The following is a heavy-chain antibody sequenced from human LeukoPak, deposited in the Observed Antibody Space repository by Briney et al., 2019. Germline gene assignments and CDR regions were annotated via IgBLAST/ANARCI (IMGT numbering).Heavy chain of an antibody. CDR1: GGSISSSSYY. CDR3: ASLSGYYYYYYYGMDV. D-gene: IGHD3-3*01. CDR2: IYYSGST. V-gene: IGHV4-39*01. Sequence: SETLSLTCTVSGGSISSSSYYWGWIRQPPGKGLEWIGSIYYSGSTYYNPSLKSRVTISVDTSKNQFSLKLSSATAADTAVYYCASLSGYYYYYYYGMDVWGQGTTVTVSS. J-gene: IGHJ6*02.